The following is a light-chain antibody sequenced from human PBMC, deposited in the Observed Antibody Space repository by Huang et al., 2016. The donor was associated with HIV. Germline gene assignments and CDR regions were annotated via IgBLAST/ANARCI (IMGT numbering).Light chain of an antibody. Sequence: EIVLTQSPGTLSLSPGERATLSCRASQSVSGSYLAWYQQKPGQAPRLLIYGASSRATGIPDRVSGMGSGTDVTLTITRLEHEDTALYYCQVYGTSPPGPFGPGATVHIK. CDR1: QSVSGSY. V-gene: IGKV3-20*01. CDR3: QVYGTSPPGP. CDR2: GAS. J-gene: IGKJ3*01.